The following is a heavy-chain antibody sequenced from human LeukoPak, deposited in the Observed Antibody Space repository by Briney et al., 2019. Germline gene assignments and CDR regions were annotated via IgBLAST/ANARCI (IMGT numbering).Heavy chain of an antibody. V-gene: IGHV3-23*01. J-gene: IGHJ4*02. D-gene: IGHD4-17*01. CDR2: ISGSGGST. Sequence: GGSLRLSCAASGFTFSSYAMSWVRQAPGKGLEWVSAISGSGGSTYYADSVKGRFTISRDNSKNTLYLQMNSLRAEDTAVYYCAKDLYATTETTNLGYWGQGTLVTVSS. CDR1: GFTFSSYA. CDR3: AKDLYATTETTNLGY.